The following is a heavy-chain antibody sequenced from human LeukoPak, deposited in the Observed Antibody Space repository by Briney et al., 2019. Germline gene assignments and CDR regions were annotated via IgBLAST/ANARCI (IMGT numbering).Heavy chain of an antibody. D-gene: IGHD6-6*01. CDR2: IYYSGST. CDR3: ARHESGSSDPYNWFDP. CDR1: GGSISSSSYY. Sequence: SETLSLTCTVSGGSISSSSYYWGWIRQPPGKGLEWIGSIYYSGSTYYNPSLKSRVTISVDTSKNQFSLKLSSVTAADTAVYYCARHESGSSDPYNWFDPWGQGTLVTVSS. V-gene: IGHV4-39*01. J-gene: IGHJ5*02.